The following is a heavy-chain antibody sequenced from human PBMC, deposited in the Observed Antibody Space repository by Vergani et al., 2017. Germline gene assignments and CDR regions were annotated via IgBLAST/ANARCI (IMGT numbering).Heavy chain of an antibody. Sequence: EVQLVESGGGLVQPGGSLRLSCAASGFTFSSYDMHWVRQPTGKGLEWVSAISGSGGSTYYADSVKGRFTISRDNSKNTRYLQMNSLRAEDTAVYYCAKVQWELPGEFDYWGQGTLVTVSS. CDR3: AKVQWELPGEFDY. CDR1: GFTFSSYD. CDR2: ISGSGGST. V-gene: IGHV3-23*04. J-gene: IGHJ4*02. D-gene: IGHD1-26*01.